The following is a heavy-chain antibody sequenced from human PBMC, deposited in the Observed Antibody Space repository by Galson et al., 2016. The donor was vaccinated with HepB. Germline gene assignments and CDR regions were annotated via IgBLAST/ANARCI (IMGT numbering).Heavy chain of an antibody. CDR3: ANFNVNP. CDR2: INQDGSQK. Sequence: SLRLSCAASGFTFSTYWMHWVRQVPGKGLEWVANINQDGSQKYYVDSVKGRFTISRDNAKDSLYLQMNSLTADDTAVYYCANFNVNPWGQGTLVTVSS. J-gene: IGHJ5*02. CDR1: GFTFSTYW. D-gene: IGHD3-3*01. V-gene: IGHV3-7*03.